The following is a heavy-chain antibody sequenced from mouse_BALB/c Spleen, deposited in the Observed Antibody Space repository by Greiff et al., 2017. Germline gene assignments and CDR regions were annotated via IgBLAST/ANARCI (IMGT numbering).Heavy chain of an antibody. Sequence: SGAELVKPGASVKLSCKASGYTFTSYYMYWVKQRPGQGLEWIGEINPSNGGTNFNEKFKSKATLTVDKSSSTAYMQLSSLTSEDSAVYYCTRGDYDYDGSYWGQGTLVTVSA. CDR1: GYTFTSYY. CDR3: TRGDYDYDGSY. V-gene: IGHV1S81*02. J-gene: IGHJ3*01. D-gene: IGHD2-4*01. CDR2: INPSNGGT.